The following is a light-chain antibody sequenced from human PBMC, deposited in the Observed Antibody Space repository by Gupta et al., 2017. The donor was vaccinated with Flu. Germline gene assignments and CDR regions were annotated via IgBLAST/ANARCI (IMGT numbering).Light chain of an antibody. CDR2: DGS. CDR1: QDIRNY. V-gene: IGKV1-33*01. CDR3: QQYDNIPLT. Sequence: DIQMTHSPSSLSASVAARVTITSQERQDIRNYLNWYQEKAGKAPKLRIYDGSNLETGVPSRCSGSGYGTDFTFTISSLEPEDIATYYCQQYDNIPLTFGQGTKVEIK. J-gene: IGKJ1*01.